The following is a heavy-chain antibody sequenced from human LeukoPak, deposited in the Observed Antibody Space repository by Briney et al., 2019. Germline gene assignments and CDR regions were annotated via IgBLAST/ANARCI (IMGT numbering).Heavy chain of an antibody. V-gene: IGHV3-11*04. Sequence: PGGCLRLSCAASGFTFSDYYMICIRQAPAKGLECGSYISSSGSTIYYADSVKGRFTISRDNTKNSLYLQMNSLRAEDTAVYYCASGVAAAEDYWGQGTLVTVSS. J-gene: IGHJ4*02. CDR3: ASGVAAAEDY. D-gene: IGHD6-13*01. CDR1: GFTFSDYY. CDR2: ISSSGSTI.